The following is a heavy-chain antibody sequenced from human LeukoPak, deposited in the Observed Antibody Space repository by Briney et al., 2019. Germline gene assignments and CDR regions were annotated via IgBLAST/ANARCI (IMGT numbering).Heavy chain of an antibody. CDR1: GYTFTDYH. D-gene: IGHD5-24*01. Sequence: ASVKVPCKASGYTFTDYHIHWLRQATGQGLEWMAWMNPNNGNTGNAQKLQGRVTITWDSSISTAYMELSSLRSEDTAVYYCARHKMATNPQFDYWGQGTLVTVSS. CDR3: ARHKMATNPQFDY. CDR2: MNPNNGNT. V-gene: IGHV1-8*03. J-gene: IGHJ4*02.